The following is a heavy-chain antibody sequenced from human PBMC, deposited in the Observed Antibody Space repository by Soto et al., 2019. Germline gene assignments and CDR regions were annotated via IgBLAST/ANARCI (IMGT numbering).Heavy chain of an antibody. V-gene: IGHV4-59*01. Sequence: SETLSLTCTVSGGSISSYYWSWIRQPPGKGLEWIGYIYYSGSTNYNPSLKSRVTISVDTSKNQFSLKLSSVTAADTAVYYCARSAVYGDYASRRNSQFDYWGQGTLVTVSS. CDR2: IYYSGST. CDR1: GGSISSYY. CDR3: ARSAVYGDYASRRNSQFDY. D-gene: IGHD4-17*01. J-gene: IGHJ4*02.